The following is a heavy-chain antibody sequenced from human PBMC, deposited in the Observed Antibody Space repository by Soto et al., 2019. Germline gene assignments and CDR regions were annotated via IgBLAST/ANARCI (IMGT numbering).Heavy chain of an antibody. Sequence: GGSLRLSCAASGFTFSSYGMHWVRQAPGKGLEWVAVIWYDGSNKYYADSVKGRFTISRDNSKNTLYLQMNSLRAEDTAVYYCARVPAAMGYYYYYYMDVWGKGTTVTVSS. CDR1: GFTFSSYG. D-gene: IGHD2-2*01. J-gene: IGHJ6*03. CDR3: ARVPAAMGYYYYYYMDV. V-gene: IGHV3-33*01. CDR2: IWYDGSNK.